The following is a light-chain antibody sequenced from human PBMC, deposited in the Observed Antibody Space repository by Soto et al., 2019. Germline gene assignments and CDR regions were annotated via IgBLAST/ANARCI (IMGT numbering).Light chain of an antibody. Sequence: QAVVTQEPSFSVSPGGTVTLTCGLSSGSVSTTYYPSWYQQTPGQAPRTLIYSTNTRSSGVPDRFSGSILGNKAALTITGAQADDEADYYCVLYMSSGISVFGGGPKLTVL. CDR1: SGSVSTTYY. CDR2: STN. J-gene: IGLJ3*02. CDR3: VLYMSSGISV. V-gene: IGLV8-61*01.